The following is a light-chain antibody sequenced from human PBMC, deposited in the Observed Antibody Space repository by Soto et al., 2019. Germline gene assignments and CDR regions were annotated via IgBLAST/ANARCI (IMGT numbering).Light chain of an antibody. Sequence: EIVLTQSPGIMYLSPGERATLSCRASQTVGRSFLAWYQQKPGQSPRLLIFGTSIRATGTPDRFSGGGSGADFTLTISRLDPEDFAVYYCQQYDSLPPWTFGQETRVEVK. CDR1: QTVGRSF. CDR3: QQYDSLPPWT. CDR2: GTS. V-gene: IGKV3-20*01. J-gene: IGKJ1*01.